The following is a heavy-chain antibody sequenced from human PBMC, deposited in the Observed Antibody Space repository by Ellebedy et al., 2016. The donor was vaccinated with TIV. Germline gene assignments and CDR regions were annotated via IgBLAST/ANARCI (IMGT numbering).Heavy chain of an antibody. D-gene: IGHD4-17*01. J-gene: IGHJ5*02. Sequence: PGGSLTLSCAASDFTVTSTYTSWVRQAPGKGLEWVSVLFGVGTTYYTDSVTGRFTISRDTPKNPISLQMNSLRAEDTAVYYCARESDYADYAALSTWGQGTLVTVSS. V-gene: IGHV3-53*01. CDR3: ARESDYADYAALST. CDR1: DFTVTSTY. CDR2: LFGVGTT.